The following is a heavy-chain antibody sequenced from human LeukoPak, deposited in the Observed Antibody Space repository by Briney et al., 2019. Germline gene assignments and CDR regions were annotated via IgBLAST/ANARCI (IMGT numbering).Heavy chain of an antibody. CDR2: INHSGST. CDR1: GGSFSGYY. CDR3: ARHAARDGYNWGGYY. Sequence: PSETLSLTCAVYGGSFSGYYWSWLRQPPGKGLEWIGEINHSGSTNYNPSLTSRGTISVDTSKTQFSLKLSSVTAADTAVYYCARHAARDGYNWGGYYWGQGTLVTVSS. D-gene: IGHD5-24*01. J-gene: IGHJ4*02. V-gene: IGHV4-34*01.